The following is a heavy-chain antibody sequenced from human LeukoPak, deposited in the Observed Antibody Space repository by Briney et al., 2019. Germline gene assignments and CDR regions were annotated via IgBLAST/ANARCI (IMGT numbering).Heavy chain of an antibody. V-gene: IGHV1-46*01. J-gene: IGHJ4*02. D-gene: IGHD5-18*01. CDR1: GYTFTSYY. CDR2: INPSGGST. Sequence: ASMKVSCKASGYTFTSYYMHWVRQAPGQGLEWMGIINPSGGSTSYAQKFQGRVTMTGDTSTSTVYMELSSLRSEDTAVYYCARVTEDTAYYFDYWGQGTLVTVSS. CDR3: ARVTEDTAYYFDY.